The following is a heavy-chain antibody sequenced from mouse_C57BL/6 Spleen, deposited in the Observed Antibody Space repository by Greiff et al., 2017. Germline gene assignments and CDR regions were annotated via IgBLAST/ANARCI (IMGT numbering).Heavy chain of an antibody. CDR1: GFTFTDYY. J-gene: IGHJ2*01. Sequence: EVKVVESGGGLVQPGGSLSLSCAASGFTFTDYYMSWVRQPPGKALEWLGFIRNKANGDTTEYSASVKGRFTISRDNSQSILYLQMNALRAEDSATYYCARPHDGYFDYWGQGTTLTVSS. CDR2: IRNKANGDTT. V-gene: IGHV7-3*01. D-gene: IGHD2-3*01. CDR3: ARPHDGYFDY.